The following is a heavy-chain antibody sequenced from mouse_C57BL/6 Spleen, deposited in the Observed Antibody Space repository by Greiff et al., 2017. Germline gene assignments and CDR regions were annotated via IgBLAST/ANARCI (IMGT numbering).Heavy chain of an antibody. Sequence: EVQLQQSGPELVKPGASVKMSCKASGYTFTDHIMHWVKQSHGKSLEWIGNINPNNGGTSYNQKFKGKATLTVNKSSSTAYMELRSLTSEDSAVYYCARSAYYGSSHWYFDVWVTGTTVTVSS. CDR3: ARSAYYGSSHWYFDV. D-gene: IGHD1-1*01. CDR1: GYTFTDHI. V-gene: IGHV1-22*01. CDR2: INPNNGGT. J-gene: IGHJ1*03.